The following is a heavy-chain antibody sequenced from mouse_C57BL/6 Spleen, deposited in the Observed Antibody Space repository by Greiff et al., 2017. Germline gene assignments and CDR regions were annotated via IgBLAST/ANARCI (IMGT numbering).Heavy chain of an antibody. Sequence: VKLVESGAELVRPGASVTLSCKASGYTFTDYEMHWVKQTPVHGLEWIGAIDPETGGTAYNQKFKGKAILTADKSSSTAYMELRSLTSEDSAVYYCTRSPFITTVVPGAYWGQGTLVTVSA. CDR1: GYTFTDYE. CDR3: TRSPFITTVVPGAY. V-gene: IGHV1-15*01. D-gene: IGHD1-1*01. J-gene: IGHJ3*01. CDR2: IDPETGGT.